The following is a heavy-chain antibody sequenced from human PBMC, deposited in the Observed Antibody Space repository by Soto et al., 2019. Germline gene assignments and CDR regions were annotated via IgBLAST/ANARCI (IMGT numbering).Heavy chain of an antibody. V-gene: IGHV3-23*01. Sequence: LSLSCAASGFTFSNFAMSWVRHAPGKGLEWVSEISGSTGSTYYADSVKGRFTISRDNSKNTLHLQMNSLRAEDTAVYYCAKDTSSSPYYMDVWGKGTTVTVSS. J-gene: IGHJ6*03. CDR3: AKDTSSSPYYMDV. CDR2: ISGSTGST. D-gene: IGHD2-2*01. CDR1: GFTFSNFA.